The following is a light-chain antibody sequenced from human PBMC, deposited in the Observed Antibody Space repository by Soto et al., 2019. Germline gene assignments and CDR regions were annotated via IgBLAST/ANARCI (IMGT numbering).Light chain of an antibody. Sequence: EIVMTQSPPSLTVTPGEPASISCRSSQSLLHSNGNNFLDWYLQKPGQSPQLLIYLGFNRASGVPERVSGRGAGTDFTLKISSVEAEDFGVYYCKQALQTPYTFGQGTKLEIK. CDR2: LGF. V-gene: IGKV2-28*01. CDR3: KQALQTPYT. CDR1: QSLLHSNGNNF. J-gene: IGKJ2*01.